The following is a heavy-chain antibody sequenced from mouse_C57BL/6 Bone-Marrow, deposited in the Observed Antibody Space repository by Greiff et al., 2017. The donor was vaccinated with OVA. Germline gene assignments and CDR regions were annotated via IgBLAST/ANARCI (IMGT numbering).Heavy chain of an antibody. CDR1: GYTFTDYY. J-gene: IGHJ3*01. CDR3: ASPDGYYPFAY. D-gene: IGHD2-3*01. Sequence: EVQLPQSGPELVKPGASVKISCKASGYTFTDYYMNWVKQSHGKSLEWIGDLNPNTGGTSYNQKFKGKATLTVDKSSSTAYMELRSLTSEDSAVYYCASPDGYYPFAYWGQGTLVTVSA. V-gene: IGHV1-26*01. CDR2: LNPNTGGT.